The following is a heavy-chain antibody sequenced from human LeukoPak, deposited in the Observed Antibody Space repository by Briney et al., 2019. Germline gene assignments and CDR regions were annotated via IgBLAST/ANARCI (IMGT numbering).Heavy chain of an antibody. Sequence: PGGSLRLSCAASGFTFSSYWMHWVRQAPVKSLVSVSRINSDGSSTAYADSVKGRFTISRDHAKNTLYLHINSLRDEDTAVYYCAREGPDSSGYYSDYWGQGTLVTVSS. CDR1: GFTFSSYW. J-gene: IGHJ4*02. D-gene: IGHD3-22*01. CDR3: AREGPDSSGYYSDY. V-gene: IGHV3-74*01. CDR2: INSDGSST.